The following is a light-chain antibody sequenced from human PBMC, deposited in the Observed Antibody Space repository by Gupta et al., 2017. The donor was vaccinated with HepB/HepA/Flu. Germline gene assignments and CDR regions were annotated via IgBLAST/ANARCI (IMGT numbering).Light chain of an antibody. Sequence: DFVMPQFPLSWLGTPGSPAAISCRSSQGLLHSNGYNYLDWYMQSPGQSPQLLISLGTNRASVVPDRCSGSGSGTVFTLKISRVDAEVVGVYCWMHALQTPPCSFGQGTNLEIK. CDR2: LGT. CDR3: MHALQTPPCS. J-gene: IGKJ2*04. CDR1: QGLLHSNGYNY. V-gene: IGKV2-28*01.